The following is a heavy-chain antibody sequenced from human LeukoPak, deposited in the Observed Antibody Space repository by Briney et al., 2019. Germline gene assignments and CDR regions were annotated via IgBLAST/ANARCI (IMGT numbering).Heavy chain of an antibody. CDR3: ARLQSPDSPLDI. CDR1: GFSFSDYF. Sequence: PGGSLRLSCAASGFSFSDYFMTWIRQAPGKGLEWVSYISDTGRTIYYADSVRGRFTISRDNAENSLFLQMDTLRAEDTAVYYCARLQSPDSPLDIWGQGAMVTVSS. V-gene: IGHV3-11*01. J-gene: IGHJ3*02. D-gene: IGHD5-24*01. CDR2: ISDTGRTI.